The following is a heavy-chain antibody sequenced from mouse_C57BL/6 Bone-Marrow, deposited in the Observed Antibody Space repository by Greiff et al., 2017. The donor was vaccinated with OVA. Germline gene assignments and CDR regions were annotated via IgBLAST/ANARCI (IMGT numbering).Heavy chain of an antibody. CDR3: ARGGVAYYGGSYGYFDV. D-gene: IGHD1-1*01. Sequence: QVQLQQPGAELVKPGASVKLSCKASGSTFTRYWMHWVKQRPGQGLEWIGMIHPNSGSTNYNEKFKSKATLTVDQSSSTAYMHLSSRTSEDAAGYCCARGGVAYYGGSYGYFDVWGTGTTVTVSS. V-gene: IGHV1-64*01. J-gene: IGHJ1*03. CDR1: GSTFTRYW. CDR2: IHPNSGST.